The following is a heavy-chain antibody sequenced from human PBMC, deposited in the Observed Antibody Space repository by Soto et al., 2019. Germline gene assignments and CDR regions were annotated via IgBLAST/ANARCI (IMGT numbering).Heavy chain of an antibody. V-gene: IGHV4-59*01. CDR3: AKHVYLDY. CDR1: GGSISSYY. CDR2: IYYSGST. Sequence: SETLSLTCTVSGGSISSYYWSWIRQPPGKGLEWIGYIYYSGSTNYNPSLKSRVTISVDTSKNQFSLKLSSVTAEDTAVYYCAKHVYLDYWGQGTLVTVSS. D-gene: IGHD1-20*01. J-gene: IGHJ4*02.